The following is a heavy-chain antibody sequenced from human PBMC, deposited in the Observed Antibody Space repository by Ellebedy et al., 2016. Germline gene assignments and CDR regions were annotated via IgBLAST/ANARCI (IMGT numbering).Heavy chain of an antibody. D-gene: IGHD3-9*01. V-gene: IGHV1-46*01. Sequence: ASVKVSXKASGYTFTSYYMHWVRQAPGQGLEWMGIINPSGGSTSYAQKFQGRVTMTRDTSTSTVYMELSSLRSEDTAIYYCARGMAVTMVDWLKTPDYWGQGTLVTVSS. J-gene: IGHJ4*02. CDR2: INPSGGST. CDR3: ARGMAVTMVDWLKTPDY. CDR1: GYTFTSYY.